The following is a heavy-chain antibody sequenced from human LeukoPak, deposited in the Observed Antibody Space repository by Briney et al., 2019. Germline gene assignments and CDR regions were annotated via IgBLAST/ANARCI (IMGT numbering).Heavy chain of an antibody. CDR3: AREMLRLNCGGDCYNDY. CDR2: IWYDGSNK. J-gene: IGHJ4*02. Sequence: PGGSLRLSCAASGFTFSSYGMHWVRQAPGKGLEWVALIWYDGSNKYYADSVKGRFTISRDNSKNTLYLQMNSLRGEDTAVYYCAREMLRLNCGGDCYNDYWGQGTLVTVSS. CDR1: GFTFSSYG. V-gene: IGHV3-33*01. D-gene: IGHD2-21*02.